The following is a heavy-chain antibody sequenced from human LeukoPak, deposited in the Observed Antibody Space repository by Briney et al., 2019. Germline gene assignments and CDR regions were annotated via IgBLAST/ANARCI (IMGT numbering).Heavy chain of an antibody. CDR3: ARDRKWLKSYYGMDV. V-gene: IGHV1-69*13. CDR2: IIPIFGTA. J-gene: IGHJ6*02. CDR1: GGTFSSYA. D-gene: IGHD3-22*01. Sequence: SVKASCKASGGTFSSYAISWVRQAPGQGLEWMGGIIPIFGTANYAQKFQGRVTITADESTSTAYMELSSLRSEDTAVYYCARDRKWLKSYYGMDVWGQGTTVTVSS.